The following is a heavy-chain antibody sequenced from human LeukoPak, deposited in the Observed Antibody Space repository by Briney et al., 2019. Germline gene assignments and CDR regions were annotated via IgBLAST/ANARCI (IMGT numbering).Heavy chain of an antibody. J-gene: IGHJ5*02. CDR2: ISSSGSTI. D-gene: IGHD2-21*02. CDR1: GFTFSDYY. Sequence: PGGSLRLSCAASGFTFSDYYMSWIRQAPGKGLEWVSYISSSGSTIYYADSVKGRFTISRDNSKNTLYLQMGSLRAEDMAVYYCARDTCGGDCYSGWFDPWGQGTLVTVSS. V-gene: IGHV3-11*04. CDR3: ARDTCGGDCYSGWFDP.